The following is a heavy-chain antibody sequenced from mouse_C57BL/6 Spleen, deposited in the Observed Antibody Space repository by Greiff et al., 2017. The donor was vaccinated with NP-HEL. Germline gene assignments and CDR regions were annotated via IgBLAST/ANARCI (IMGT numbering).Heavy chain of an antibody. J-gene: IGHJ4*01. CDR2: ILPSIGRT. D-gene: IGHD2-5*01. Sequence: QVQLQQSGSELRSPGSSVKLSCKDFDSEVFPTAYMSWVRQKPGHGFEWIGGILPSIGRTIYGEKFEDKATLDADTRSNTAYLELNSLTSEDSAIYYCASGNYSKVYYYAMDYWGQGTSVTVSS. CDR1: DSEVFPTAY. V-gene: IGHV15-2*01. CDR3: ASGNYSKVYYYAMDY.